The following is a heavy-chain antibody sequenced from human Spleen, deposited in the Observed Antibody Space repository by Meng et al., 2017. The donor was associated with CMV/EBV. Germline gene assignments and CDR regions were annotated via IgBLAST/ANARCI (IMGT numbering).Heavy chain of an antibody. CDR3: ARGFLEWY. D-gene: IGHD3-3*01. V-gene: IGHV3-21*01. J-gene: IGHJ4*02. Sequence: GESLKISCAASGFTFSRFSMNWVRQVPGKGLEWVSSISSSSSYIYYADSVKGRFTISRDNAKNSLYLQMNSLRAEDTAVYYCARGFLEWYWGQGTLVTVSS. CDR1: GFTFSRFS. CDR2: ISSSSSYI.